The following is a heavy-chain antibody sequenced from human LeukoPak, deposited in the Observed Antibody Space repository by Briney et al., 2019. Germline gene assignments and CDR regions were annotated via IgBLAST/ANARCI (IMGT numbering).Heavy chain of an antibody. CDR1: GLTFTSYG. J-gene: IGHJ3*02. D-gene: IGHD3-22*01. CDR3: AKGGYYDSSGPRAFDI. CDR2: IWYDGSNK. V-gene: IGHV3-33*06. Sequence: PGGSLRLSCAASGLTFTSYGMHWVRQAPGKGLEWVAVIWYDGSNKYYADSVKGRFTISRDNSKNTLYLQMNSLRAEDTAVYYCAKGGYYDSSGPRAFDIWGQGTMVTVSS.